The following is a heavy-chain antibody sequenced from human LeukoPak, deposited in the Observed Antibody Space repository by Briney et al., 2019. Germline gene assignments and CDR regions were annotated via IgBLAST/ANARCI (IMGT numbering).Heavy chain of an antibody. V-gene: IGHV3-74*01. D-gene: IGHD2-8*02. CDR2: ISPDGSDT. CDR1: GFSLSGYW. J-gene: IGHJ6*02. Sequence: GGSLRLSCAASGFSLSGYWMHWVRQAPGKGLVWVSRISPDGSDTTYADSVKGRFTISRDNSKNTLYLHMNSLRDEDAAVYQCTRVQAGRSGHMDVWGRGTTVTVSS. CDR3: TRVQAGRSGHMDV.